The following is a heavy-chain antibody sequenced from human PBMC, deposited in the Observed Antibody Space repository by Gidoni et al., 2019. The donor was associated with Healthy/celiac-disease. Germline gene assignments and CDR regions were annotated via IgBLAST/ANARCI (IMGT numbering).Heavy chain of an antibody. J-gene: IGHJ4*02. Sequence: QVQLQQWGAGLLKPSETLSLTCAVYGGSFSGYYWSWIRQPPGKGLEWIGEINHSGSTNYNPSLKSRVTISVDTSKNQFSLKLSSVTAADTAVYYCARGQSGWYIDYWGQGTLVTVSS. D-gene: IGHD6-25*01. CDR1: GGSFSGYY. CDR3: ARGQSGWYIDY. V-gene: IGHV4-34*01. CDR2: INHSGST.